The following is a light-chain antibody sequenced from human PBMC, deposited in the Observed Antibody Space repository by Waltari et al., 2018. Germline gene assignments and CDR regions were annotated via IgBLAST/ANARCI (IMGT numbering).Light chain of an antibody. CDR3: HSRDSSSTRF. CDR1: SLRRYY. CDR2: GQS. Sequence: SSELTQDPTVSVALGQTVRITCQGDSLRRYYPNWYQQRPGQAPILVFYGQSSRPPEIPDRFSGSISGNTASLTITGAQAEDEADYYCHSRDSSSTRFFGGGTRLTV. J-gene: IGLJ2*01. V-gene: IGLV3-19*01.